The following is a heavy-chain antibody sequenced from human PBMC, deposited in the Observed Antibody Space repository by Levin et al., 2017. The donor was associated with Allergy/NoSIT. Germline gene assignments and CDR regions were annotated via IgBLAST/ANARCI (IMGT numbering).Heavy chain of an antibody. D-gene: IGHD2-15*01. V-gene: IGHV3-48*01. CDR3: ATGGRYCSGGSCPPYYYYGMDV. CDR2: ISSSSSII. J-gene: IGHJ6*02. Sequence: LSLTCAASGFTFSDYNINWVRQAPGKGLEWVSYISSSSSIIYYADSVKGRFTISRDNVKETLYVQMNSLRAEDTAVYYCATGGRYCSGGSCPPYYYYGMDVWGQGTTVTVSS. CDR1: GFTFSDYN.